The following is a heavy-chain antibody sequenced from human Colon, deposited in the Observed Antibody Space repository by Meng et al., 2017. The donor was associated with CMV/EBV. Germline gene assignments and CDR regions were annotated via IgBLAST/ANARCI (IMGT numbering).Heavy chain of an antibody. CDR1: GEPFTNYE. V-gene: IGHV1-69*05. Sequence: SGEPFTNYEISWVRQAPGQGLEWLGGFIPIFTAPHYAQKIQGRVTITTDKSTTTAYMELSSLRSEDTAVYYCARGNCSGNTCDTYFDQWGQGTLVTVSS. J-gene: IGHJ4*02. CDR2: FIPIFTAP. CDR3: ARGNCSGNTCDTYFDQ. D-gene: IGHD2-8*02.